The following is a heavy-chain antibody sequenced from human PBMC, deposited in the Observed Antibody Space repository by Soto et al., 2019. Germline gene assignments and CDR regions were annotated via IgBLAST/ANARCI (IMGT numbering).Heavy chain of an antibody. V-gene: IGHV5-51*01. J-gene: IGHJ4*02. D-gene: IGHD6-19*01. CDR2: IYPGDSDT. CDR3: ARHDSSGWYVDY. CDR1: GYSFTIYC. Sequence: PGESLKISCNGSGYSFTIYCIGWVLQMPGKGLEWMGIIYPGDSDTRYSPSFQGQVTISADKSISTAYLQWSSLKASDTAMYYCARHDSSGWYVDYWGQGTLVTVSS.